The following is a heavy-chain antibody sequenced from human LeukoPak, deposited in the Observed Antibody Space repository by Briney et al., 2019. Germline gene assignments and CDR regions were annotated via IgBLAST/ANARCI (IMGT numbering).Heavy chain of an antibody. CDR2: INQSGST. CDR3: ARHGNYYDSSGYYTASYYYYMDV. J-gene: IGHJ6*03. D-gene: IGHD3-22*01. Sequence: SETLSLTCAVYGGSFSGYYWSWIRQPPGKGLEWIGEINQSGSTNYNPSLKSRVTISVDTSKNQFSLKLSSVTAADTAVYYCARHGNYYDSSGYYTASYYYYMDVWGKGTTVTVSS. V-gene: IGHV4-34*01. CDR1: GGSFSGYY.